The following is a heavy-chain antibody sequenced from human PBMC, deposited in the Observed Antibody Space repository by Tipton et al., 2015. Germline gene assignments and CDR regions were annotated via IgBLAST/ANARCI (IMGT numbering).Heavy chain of an antibody. CDR2: IYNDGNT. CDR1: GGSINSDYW. Sequence: TLSLTCVVSGGSINSDYWWNWVRQPPGRGLEWIGEIYNDGNTYYNPSLSSRVTMSIDNFNNQFSMKLSSVTAADTAVYYCARSINMVNDGFYIWGQGTMVTVSS. J-gene: IGHJ3*02. V-gene: IGHV4/OR15-8*02. CDR3: ARSINMVNDGFYI. D-gene: IGHD3-10*01.